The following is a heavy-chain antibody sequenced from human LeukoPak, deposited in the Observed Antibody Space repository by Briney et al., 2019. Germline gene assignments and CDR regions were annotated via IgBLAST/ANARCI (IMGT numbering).Heavy chain of an antibody. V-gene: IGHV4-59*01. Sequence: SETLSLTCTVSGGSISSYHWSWIRQPPGKGLGWIGYIYYSGSTNYNPSLKSRVTISVDTSKNQFSLKLSSVTAADTAVYYCARGGIVGATTDDAFDIWGQGTMVTVSS. CDR1: GGSISSYH. CDR3: ARGGIVGATTDDAFDI. CDR2: IYYSGST. D-gene: IGHD1-26*01. J-gene: IGHJ3*02.